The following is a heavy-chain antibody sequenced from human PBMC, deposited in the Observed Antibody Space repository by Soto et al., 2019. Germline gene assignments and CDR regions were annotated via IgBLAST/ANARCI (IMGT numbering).Heavy chain of an antibody. CDR1: GFSLSTSGVG. J-gene: IGHJ6*02. D-gene: IGHD3-3*01. Sequence: QITLKESGPTLVKPTQTLTLTCTFSGFSLSTSGVGVGWNRQPPGKPLECHALIYRDDDNRYSPSLKSRLTITKDTPKNQVVLTLTNMDPVDTATYYCAHRRPYYGFLSGSPYGMDVWGQGPTVTVCS. CDR2: IYRDDDN. V-gene: IGHV2-5*02. CDR3: AHRRPYYGFLSGSPYGMDV.